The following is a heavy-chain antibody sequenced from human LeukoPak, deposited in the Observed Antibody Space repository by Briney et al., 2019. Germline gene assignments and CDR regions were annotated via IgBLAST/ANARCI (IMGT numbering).Heavy chain of an antibody. CDR2: LYYSGRT. Sequence: KASETLSLTCTVSGGSMSSSSHYWGWVRQPPGKELQWIGSLYYSGRTFYTPSLESRVTMSIDTSNNQFSLRMSSVTAADTAVYYCARLAAGTWSYDYWGQGSLVTVSS. CDR1: GGSMSSSSHY. CDR3: ARLAAGTWSYDY. J-gene: IGHJ4*02. V-gene: IGHV4-39*01. D-gene: IGHD6-25*01.